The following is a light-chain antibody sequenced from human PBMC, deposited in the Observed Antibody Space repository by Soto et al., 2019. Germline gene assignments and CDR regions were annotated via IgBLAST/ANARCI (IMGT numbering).Light chain of an antibody. CDR3: QQYNKWPRT. V-gene: IGKV3-15*01. Sequence: EIVMTRSPATLSVSPGERATLSCRASQSVSSNLAWYQQKPGQAPRLLIYSSSTRATGIPARFSASGSGTEFTLTISSLQSEDFAVYYCQQYNKWPRTFGQGTKVDIK. CDR2: SSS. CDR1: QSVSSN. J-gene: IGKJ1*01.